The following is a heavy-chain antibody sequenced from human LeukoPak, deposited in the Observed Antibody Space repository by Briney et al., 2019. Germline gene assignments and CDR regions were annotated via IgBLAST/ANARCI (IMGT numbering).Heavy chain of an antibody. V-gene: IGHV4-39*07. CDR2: VYSSGST. J-gene: IGHJ4*02. Sequence: SETLSLTCSVSGGSISSSLYFWGWIRQPPGKGLEWIGTVYSSGSTHYNPSLKSRVALSIDTSNNQFSLKPSSVTAADTAVYYCARVKAAAGDNWGQGTLVTVSS. D-gene: IGHD6-13*01. CDR3: ARVKAAAGDN. CDR1: GGSISSSLYF.